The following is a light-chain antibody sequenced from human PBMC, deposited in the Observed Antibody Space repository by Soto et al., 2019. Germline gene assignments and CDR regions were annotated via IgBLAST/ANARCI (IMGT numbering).Light chain of an antibody. CDR3: QSYDSSLSAV. Sequence: QAVVTQPPSVSGAPGQRVTISCTGSSSNIGAGFDVHWYQHLPGTAPKLLIYGNTNRPSGVPDRFSGSKSGTSASLAITGLQAEDEADYYCQSYDSSLSAVFGGGTKLTVL. CDR1: SSNIGAGFD. V-gene: IGLV1-40*01. CDR2: GNT. J-gene: IGLJ2*01.